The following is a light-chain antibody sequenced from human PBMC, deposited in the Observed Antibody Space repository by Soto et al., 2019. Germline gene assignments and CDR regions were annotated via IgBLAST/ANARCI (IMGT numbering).Light chain of an antibody. Sequence: DIQMTQSPSTLSASIGDTVTITCRTSQSVDTWLAWYQHKAGKAPKLLIYRASSLATGVPSRFSGSGSGTAFTLTITSLQPDDFATYYCQHYNDYSRLFGQGTHVEIK. CDR3: QHYNDYSRL. J-gene: IGKJ1*01. CDR1: QSVDTW. V-gene: IGKV1-5*03. CDR2: RAS.